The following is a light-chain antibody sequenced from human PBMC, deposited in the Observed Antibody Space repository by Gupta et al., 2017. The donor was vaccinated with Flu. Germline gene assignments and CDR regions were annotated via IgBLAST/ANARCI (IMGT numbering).Light chain of an antibody. CDR2: HDN. CDR3: CSFGGSGTWI. J-gene: IGLJ2*01. CDR1: TTDVGTYGS. V-gene: IGLV2-11*01. Sequence: QSGLTQPRSVSAPPGQPLTMSCTCATTDVGTYGSVWWYHQRPGEPPQLIISHDNPRPAGVDHRFSASKSGNTAALTISGLQAEEEGDYYGCSFGGSGTWIFGAGTKVTVL.